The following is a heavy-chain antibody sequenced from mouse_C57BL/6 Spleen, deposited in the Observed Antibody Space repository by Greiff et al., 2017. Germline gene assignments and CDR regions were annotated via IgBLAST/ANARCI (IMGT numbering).Heavy chain of an antibody. Sequence: VQLQQSGPELVKPGASVTLSCKASGYTFTSYDINWVKQRPGQGLEWIGWIYPRDGSTKYNEKFKGKATLTVDTSSSTAYMELHSLTSEDAAVYFCARKENYYGSSYAMDYWGQGTSVTVSS. CDR3: ARKENYYGSSYAMDY. CDR1: GYTFTSYD. CDR2: IYPRDGST. D-gene: IGHD1-1*01. V-gene: IGHV1-85*01. J-gene: IGHJ4*01.